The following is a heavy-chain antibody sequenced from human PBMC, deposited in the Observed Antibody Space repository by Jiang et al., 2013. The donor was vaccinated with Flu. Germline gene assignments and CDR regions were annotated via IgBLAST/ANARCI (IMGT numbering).Heavy chain of an antibody. D-gene: IGHD4-17*01. V-gene: IGHV4-59*01. CDR2: MSHSGTY. Sequence: GPGLVKPSGTLSLTCSVSGGSISHYDWNWIRQPPGRGLEWIGYMSHSGTYNHNPSLESRVNMSVDTSKNQISLKLGSVSAADTAVYYCARARNDYGDSRSGLDNWGQGTLVTVSS. CDR3: ARARNDYGDSRSGLDN. CDR1: GGSISHYD. J-gene: IGHJ4*02.